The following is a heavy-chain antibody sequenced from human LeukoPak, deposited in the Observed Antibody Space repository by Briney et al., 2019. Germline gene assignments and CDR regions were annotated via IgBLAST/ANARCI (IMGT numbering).Heavy chain of an antibody. CDR3: ARLGARNAFDI. J-gene: IGHJ3*02. CDR1: GYSISSGYY. CDR2: IYHSGST. V-gene: IGHV4-38-2*01. Sequence: SETLSLTCAMSGYSISSGYYWGWVRQPPGKGLEWIGIIYHSGSTFINPSLKSRVTISVDTSKNHLSLKLSSVTAADAAVYYCARLGARNAFDIWGQGTVVTVSS.